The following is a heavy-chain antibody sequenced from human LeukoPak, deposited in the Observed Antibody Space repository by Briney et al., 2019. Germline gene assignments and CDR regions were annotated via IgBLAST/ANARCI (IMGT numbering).Heavy chain of an antibody. CDR2: ISGGSRAI. CDR3: AREGDRGVAVADYFDY. V-gene: IGHV3-23*01. Sequence: GGSLGLSCAASGFSFSDYSMAWVRQAPGRGLEWVSVISGGSRAIFYGDSVNGRFSISRDNSKNTLYLEMNILRVDDTAVYYCAREGDRGVAVADYFDYWGQGILVTVSS. CDR1: GFSFSDYS. D-gene: IGHD6-19*01. J-gene: IGHJ4*02.